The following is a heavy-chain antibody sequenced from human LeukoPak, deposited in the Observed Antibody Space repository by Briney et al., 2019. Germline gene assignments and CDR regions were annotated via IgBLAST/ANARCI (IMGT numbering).Heavy chain of an antibody. Sequence: SETLSLTCTVSGGSISSYYWSWIRQPPGKGLEWIGYVYYSGSTNYNPSLKSRVTISVDTSKNQFSLKLSSVTAADTAVYYCARRQSSSWYHWFDPWGQGTLVTVSS. CDR3: ARRQSSSWYHWFDP. J-gene: IGHJ5*02. D-gene: IGHD6-13*01. CDR2: VYYSGST. CDR1: GGSISSYY. V-gene: IGHV4-59*12.